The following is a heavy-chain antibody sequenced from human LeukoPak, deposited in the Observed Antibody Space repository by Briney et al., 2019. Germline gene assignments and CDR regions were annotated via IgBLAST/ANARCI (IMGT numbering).Heavy chain of an antibody. J-gene: IGHJ6*03. CDR1: GGTFSSYA. V-gene: IGHV1-69*05. CDR3: ARVNKDFWSGYRRKDYYMDV. D-gene: IGHD3-3*01. Sequence: SVKVSCKASGGTFSSYAISWVRQAPGQGLEWMGGIIPIFGTASYAQKFQGRVTITTDESTSTAYMELSSLRSEDTAVYYCARVNKDFWSGYRRKDYYMDVWGKGTTVTVSS. CDR2: IIPIFGTA.